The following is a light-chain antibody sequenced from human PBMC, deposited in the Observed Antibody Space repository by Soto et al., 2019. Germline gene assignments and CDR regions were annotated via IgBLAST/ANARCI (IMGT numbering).Light chain of an antibody. V-gene: IGKV3-15*01. CDR3: QQYNNWPRT. CDR1: QSVSSN. CDR2: GAS. Sequence: IVMTQSPATVSVSPGERATLSCRASQSVSSNLAWYQQKPGQAPRLLIYGASTRATGIPARFSGSGSGTEFTLTISSLQSEDFAVYYCQQYNNWPRTFGEGTK. J-gene: IGKJ1*01.